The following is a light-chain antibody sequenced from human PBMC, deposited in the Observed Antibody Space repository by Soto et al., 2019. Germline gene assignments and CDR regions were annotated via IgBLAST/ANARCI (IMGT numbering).Light chain of an antibody. J-gene: IGLJ1*01. CDR1: SSDVWSYNL. CDR3: CSYAGSSTFV. V-gene: IGLV2-23*03. Sequence: QSVLTRPASVSGSPVQAITISCTGTSSDVWSYNLVSWYQQHPGEAPKLMIYEGSKRPSGVSNRFSGSKSGNTASLTISGLQAEDEADYYCCSYAGSSTFVFGTGTKVTVL. CDR2: EGS.